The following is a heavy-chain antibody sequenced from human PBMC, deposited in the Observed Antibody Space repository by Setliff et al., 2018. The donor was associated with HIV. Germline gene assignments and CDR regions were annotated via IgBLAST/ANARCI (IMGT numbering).Heavy chain of an antibody. V-gene: IGHV1-2*06. CDR2: INPNSGGT. Sequence: EASVKVSCKASGYTLTGYYMHWVRQAPGQGLEWMGRINPNSGGTNYAQKFQGRVTMTRDTSISTAYMELSRLRSDDTAVYYCARDWVAGTSGYYYYYMDVWGKGTTVTVSS. CDR3: ARDWVAGTSGYYYYYMDV. D-gene: IGHD6-19*01. J-gene: IGHJ6*03. CDR1: GYTLTGYY.